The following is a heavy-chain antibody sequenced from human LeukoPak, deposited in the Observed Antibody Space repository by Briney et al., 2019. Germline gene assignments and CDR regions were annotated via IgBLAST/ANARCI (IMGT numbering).Heavy chain of an antibody. Sequence: KASETLSLTCAVYGGSFSGYYWSWIRQPPGKGLEWIGEINHSGSTNYNPSLKSRVTISVDTSKNQFSLKLSSVTAADTAVYYCARKDYDILTGYFVDSWGQGTLVTVSS. CDR3: ARKDYDILTGYFVDS. J-gene: IGHJ4*02. CDR2: INHSGST. CDR1: GGSFSGYY. D-gene: IGHD3-9*01. V-gene: IGHV4-34*01.